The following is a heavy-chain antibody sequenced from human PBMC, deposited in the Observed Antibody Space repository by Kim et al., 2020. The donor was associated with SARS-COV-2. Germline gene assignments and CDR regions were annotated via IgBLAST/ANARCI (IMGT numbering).Heavy chain of an antibody. CDR1: GFTFSDYW. Sequence: GGSLRLSCTASGFTFSDYWMNWVRQAPGKGLEWVANIKQDGSEIYYVDSVKGRFTISRDHAKKSLYLEMNSLRVEDTAVYYCARDQGVLGGGMDVWGQGTTVTVSS. J-gene: IGHJ6*02. CDR2: IKQDGSEI. V-gene: IGHV3-7*03. D-gene: IGHD3-10*01. CDR3: ARDQGVLGGGMDV.